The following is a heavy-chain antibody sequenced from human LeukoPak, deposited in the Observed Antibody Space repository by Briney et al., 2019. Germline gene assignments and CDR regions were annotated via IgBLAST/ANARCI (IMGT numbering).Heavy chain of an antibody. CDR2: INHSGST. V-gene: IGHV4-34*01. Sequence: SETLSLTCAVYGGSLSGYYWSWIRQPPGKGLEWIGEINHSGSTNYNPSLKSRVTISVDRSKNQFSLKLSSVTAADTAVYYCARDLTYYDILTGYSYYYGMDVWGQGTTVTVSS. CDR1: GGSLSGYY. CDR3: ARDLTYYDILTGYSYYYGMDV. D-gene: IGHD3-9*01. J-gene: IGHJ6*02.